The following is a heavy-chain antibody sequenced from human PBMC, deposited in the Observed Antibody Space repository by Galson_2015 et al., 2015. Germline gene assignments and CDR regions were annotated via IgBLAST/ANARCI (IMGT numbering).Heavy chain of an antibody. D-gene: IGHD2-2*01. CDR1: GFTFSSYA. CDR2: ISGSGGST. V-gene: IGHV3-23*01. Sequence: SLRLSCAASGFTFSSYAMSWVRQAPGKGLEWVSAISGSGGSTYYADSVKGRFTISRDNSKDTLYLQMNSLRAEDTAVYYCAKDEGVVPAAAEFYYWGQATLVTVSS. CDR3: AKDEGVVPAAAEFYY. J-gene: IGHJ4*02.